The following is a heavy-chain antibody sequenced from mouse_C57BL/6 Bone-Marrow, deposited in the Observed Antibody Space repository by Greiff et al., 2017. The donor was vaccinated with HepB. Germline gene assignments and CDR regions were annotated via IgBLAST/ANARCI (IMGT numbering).Heavy chain of an antibody. CDR2: IDPENGDT. Sequence: EVKLVESGAELVRPGASVKLSCTASGFNIKDDYMHWVKQRPEQGLEWIGWIDPENGDTEYASKFQGKATITADTSSNTAYLQLSSLTSEDTAVYYCTTDYGNFLLYFDYWGQGTTLTVSS. D-gene: IGHD2-1*01. J-gene: IGHJ2*01. CDR3: TTDYGNFLLYFDY. CDR1: GFNIKDDY. V-gene: IGHV14-4*01.